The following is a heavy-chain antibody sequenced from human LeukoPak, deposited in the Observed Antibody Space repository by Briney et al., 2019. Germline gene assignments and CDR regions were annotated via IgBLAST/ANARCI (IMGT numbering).Heavy chain of an antibody. Sequence: GGSLRLSCAASGFTFSDYYMSWIRQAPGKGLEWVSSISSSSSYIYYADSVKGRFTISRDKAKNSLYLQMNSLRAEDTAVYYCAREYCSSTSCLDYYYYMDVWGKGTTVTVSS. CDR2: ISSSSSYI. J-gene: IGHJ6*03. V-gene: IGHV3-11*06. D-gene: IGHD2-2*01. CDR1: GFTFSDYY. CDR3: AREYCSSTSCLDYYYYMDV.